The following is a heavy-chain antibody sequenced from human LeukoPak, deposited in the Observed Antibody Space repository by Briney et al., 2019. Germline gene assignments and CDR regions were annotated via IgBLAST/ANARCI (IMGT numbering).Heavy chain of an antibody. D-gene: IGHD4-11*01. J-gene: IGHJ4*02. Sequence: PGGSLRLSCAASGFTFSSYWMSWVRQAPGKVLEWVANIKQDGSEKYYVDSVKGRFTISRDNAKNSLYLQMNGLRAEDTAVYYCARRMTTVTAYFDYWGQGTLVTVSS. CDR2: IKQDGSEK. CDR3: ARRMTTVTAYFDY. CDR1: GFTFSSYW. V-gene: IGHV3-7*01.